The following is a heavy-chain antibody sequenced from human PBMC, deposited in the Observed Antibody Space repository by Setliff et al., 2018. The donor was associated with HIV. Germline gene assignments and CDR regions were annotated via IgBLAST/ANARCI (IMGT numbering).Heavy chain of an antibody. Sequence: GASVKVSCKASGYTFSSYGISWVRQAPGQGLEWMEWIRAYNGNTKSAQKFQGRVSMPTDTSTNTAYMELRSLRSDDTAVYFCARDRGGTTSRNNYYYYYDYMDVWGKGTTVTVS. V-gene: IGHV1-18*01. CDR2: IRAYNGNT. CDR1: GYTFSSYG. D-gene: IGHD1-1*01. J-gene: IGHJ6*03. CDR3: ARDRGGTTSRNNYYYYYDYMDV.